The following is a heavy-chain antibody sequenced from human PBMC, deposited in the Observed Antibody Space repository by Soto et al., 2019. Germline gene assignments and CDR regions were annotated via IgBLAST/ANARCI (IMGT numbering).Heavy chain of an antibody. D-gene: IGHD6-19*01. J-gene: IGHJ6*02. V-gene: IGHV1-18*01. CDR3: ARDKAVADTDEHNYYYYGMDV. CDR2: ISAYNGNT. Sequence: QAPGQGLEWMGWISAYNGNTNYAQKLQGRVTMTTDTSTSTAYMELRSLRSDDTAVYYCARDKAVADTDEHNYYYYGMDVWGQGTTVTVSS.